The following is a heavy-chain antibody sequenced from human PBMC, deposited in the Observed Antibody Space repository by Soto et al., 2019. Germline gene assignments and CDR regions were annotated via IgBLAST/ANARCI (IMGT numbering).Heavy chain of an antibody. D-gene: IGHD6-13*01. Sequence: PGGSLRLSCAASGFNFSNYAINWVRQSPGKGLEWVSVISGSVGSTYYADSVKGRFTITRDNSKNTLYLQMNSLRAEDTAVYYCAKAGGAAGTVDYFDYWGQGTLVTVSS. CDR2: ISGSVGST. CDR1: GFNFSNYA. CDR3: AKAGGAAGTVDYFDY. V-gene: IGHV3-23*01. J-gene: IGHJ4*02.